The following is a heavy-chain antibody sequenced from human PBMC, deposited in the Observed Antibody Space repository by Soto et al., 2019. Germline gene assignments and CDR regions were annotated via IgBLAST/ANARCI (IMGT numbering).Heavy chain of an antibody. Sequence: GGSLRLSCAASGFTFSSYGMHWVRQAPGKGLEWVAVISYDGSNKYYADSVKGRFTISRDNSKNTLYLQMNSLRAEDTAVYYCAKDVGGDFWSGYYSYYYYGMDVWGQGTTVTVSS. V-gene: IGHV3-30*18. CDR3: AKDVGGDFWSGYYSYYYYGMDV. J-gene: IGHJ6*02. CDR2: ISYDGSNK. D-gene: IGHD3-3*01. CDR1: GFTFSSYG.